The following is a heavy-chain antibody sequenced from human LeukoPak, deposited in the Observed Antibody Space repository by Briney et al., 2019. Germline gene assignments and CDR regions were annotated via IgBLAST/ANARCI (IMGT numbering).Heavy chain of an antibody. J-gene: IGHJ6*04. V-gene: IGHV4-34*01. CDR2: INHSGST. CDR3: ARGLSSGMDD. Sequence: SETLSLICAVYGGSFSGYYWSWIRQPPGKGLEWIGEINHSGSTNYNPSLKSRVTISVDTSKNQFSLKLSSVAAADTAVYYCARGLSSGMDDWGKGTTVTVSS. CDR1: GGSFSGYY.